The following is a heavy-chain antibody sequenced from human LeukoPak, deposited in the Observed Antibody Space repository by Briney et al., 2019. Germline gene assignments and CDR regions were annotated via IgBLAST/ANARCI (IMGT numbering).Heavy chain of an antibody. D-gene: IGHD6-13*01. V-gene: IGHV4-39*07. Sequence: SETLSLTCTVSGGSISSSSYYWGWIRQPPGKGLEWIGSIYYSGSTYYDPSLKSRVTISVDTSKNQFSLKLSSVTAADTAVYYCATSFGYSSSLVGFDYWGQGTLVTVSS. CDR2: IYYSGST. J-gene: IGHJ4*02. CDR3: ATSFGYSSSLVGFDY. CDR1: GGSISSSSYY.